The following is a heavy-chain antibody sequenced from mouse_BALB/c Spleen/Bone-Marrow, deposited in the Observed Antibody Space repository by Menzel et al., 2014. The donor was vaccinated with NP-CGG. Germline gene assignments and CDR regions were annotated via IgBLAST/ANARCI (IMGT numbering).Heavy chain of an antibody. D-gene: IGHD2-13*01. CDR1: GFTFSDYY. CDR3: ARQDYSYYYAMDY. CDR2: ISNGGGST. J-gene: IGHJ4*01. V-gene: IGHV5-12*02. Sequence: EVKVVESGGGLVQPGGSLKFSCATSGFTFSDYYMYWVRQTPEKRLEWVAYISNGGGSTYYPDTVKGRFTISRDNAKNTLYLQMSRLKPEDTAMYYCARQDYSYYYAMDYWGQGTSVTVSS.